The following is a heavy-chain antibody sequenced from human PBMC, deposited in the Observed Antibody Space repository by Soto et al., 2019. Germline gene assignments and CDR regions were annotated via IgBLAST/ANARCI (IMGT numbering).Heavy chain of an antibody. CDR3: ARVGFNWNDDYYGMDV. D-gene: IGHD1-20*01. V-gene: IGHV4-34*01. CDR1: GGYFSGYY. Sequence: SETLSLTCAVYGGYFSGYYLSWIRPPPGKGLEWIGEINHSGSTNYNPSLKSRVTISVDTSKNQFSLKLSSVTAADTAVYYCARVGFNWNDDYYGMDVWGQGTTVTV. CDR2: INHSGST. J-gene: IGHJ6*02.